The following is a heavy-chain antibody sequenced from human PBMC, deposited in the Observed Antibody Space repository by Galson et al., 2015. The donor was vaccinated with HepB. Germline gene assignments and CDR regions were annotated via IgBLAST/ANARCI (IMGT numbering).Heavy chain of an antibody. CDR1: GFTFRSYD. V-gene: IGHV3-13*01. Sequence: SLRLSCAASGFTFRSYDMHWVRQPTGKGLEWVSVIGTAGGTDYAEKFQGWVTMTRDTSISTAFMELNRLKSDDTAIYYCARGTHILARVLQFLYDYWGQGTLVTVSS. CDR3: ARGTHILARVLQFLYDY. CDR2: IGTAGGT. J-gene: IGHJ4*02. D-gene: IGHD3-3*01.